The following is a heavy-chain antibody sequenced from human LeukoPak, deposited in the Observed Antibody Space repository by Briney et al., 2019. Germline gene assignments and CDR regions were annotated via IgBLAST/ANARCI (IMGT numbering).Heavy chain of an antibody. D-gene: IGHD6-19*01. Sequence: LSRKASVGTLTSYAISSVPQAPGPGLQCMSRIIPIFGIATYAQKFQGRVTITADKSPSTAYVQLSSLRSEDTAVYYCASISSGWSDWYFDLWGRGTLVTVSS. V-gene: IGHV1-69*04. CDR2: IIPIFGIA. J-gene: IGHJ2*01. CDR1: VGTLTSYA. CDR3: ASISSGWSDWYFDL.